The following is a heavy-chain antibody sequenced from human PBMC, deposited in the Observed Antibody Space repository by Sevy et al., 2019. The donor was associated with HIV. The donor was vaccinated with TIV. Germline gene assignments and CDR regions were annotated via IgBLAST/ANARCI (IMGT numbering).Heavy chain of an antibody. Sequence: GESLKISCAASGFTFTNYGMHWVRQAPGKGLEWVAVISNDGRDKHHADSVKGRFSISRDNSNKMVHLQMNSLRAEDTAVYYCAKDLDVASAAYYFDHWGQGTLVTVSS. J-gene: IGHJ4*02. V-gene: IGHV3-30*18. CDR3: AKDLDVASAAYYFDH. CDR2: ISNDGRDK. D-gene: IGHD2-2*01. CDR1: GFTFTNYG.